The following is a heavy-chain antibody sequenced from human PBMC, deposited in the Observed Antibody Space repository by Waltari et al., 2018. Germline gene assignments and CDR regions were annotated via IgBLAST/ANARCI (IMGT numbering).Heavy chain of an antibody. CDR2: IYHSGST. V-gene: IGHV4-38-2*02. Sequence: QVQLQESGPGLVKPSETLSLTCTVSGYSISSGYSWGWIRQPPGEGLEWIGSIYHSGSTYYNPSLKSRVTISVDTSKNQFSLKLSSVTAADTAVYYCARPSLPITLAAHWYFDLWGRGTLVTVSS. CDR1: GYSISSGYS. CDR3: ARPSLPITLAAHWYFDL. J-gene: IGHJ2*01. D-gene: IGHD3-10*01.